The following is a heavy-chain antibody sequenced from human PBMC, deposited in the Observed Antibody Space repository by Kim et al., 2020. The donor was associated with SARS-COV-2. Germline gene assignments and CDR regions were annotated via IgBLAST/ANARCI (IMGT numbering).Heavy chain of an antibody. Sequence: GGSLRLSCAASGFTFSYYYMTWIRQAPGKGLEWVSYISDSANSIYYTDSVKGRFTISRDNAKNSLYLQMNNLRAEDMAVYYCARVDDSRERYFDIWGQGTLVTVSS. V-gene: IGHV3-11*01. D-gene: IGHD3-22*01. CDR2: ISDSANSI. CDR1: GFTFSYYY. CDR3: ARVDDSRERYFDI. J-gene: IGHJ4*02.